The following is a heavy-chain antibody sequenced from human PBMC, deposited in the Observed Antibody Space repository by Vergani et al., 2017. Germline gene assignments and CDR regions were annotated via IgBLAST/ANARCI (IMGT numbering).Heavy chain of an antibody. CDR3: AXAYIPWAGIAAAGANYYYYMDV. V-gene: IGHV3-48*02. D-gene: IGHD6-13*01. J-gene: IGHJ6*03. Sequence: EVQLVESGGGLVQPGGSLRLSCAASGFTFSSYSMNWVRQAPGKGLEWVSYISSSSSTIYYADSVKSRFTISRDNAKNSLYLQMNSLRDEDTAVYYCAXAYIPWAGIAAAGANYYYYMDVWGKGSTVTVSS. CDR1: GFTFSSYS. CDR2: ISSSSSTI.